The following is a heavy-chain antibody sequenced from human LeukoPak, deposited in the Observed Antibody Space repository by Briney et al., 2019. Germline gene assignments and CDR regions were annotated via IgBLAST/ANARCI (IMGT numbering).Heavy chain of an antibody. J-gene: IGHJ3*02. D-gene: IGHD4-17*01. CDR3: ARSNETPDYGDYQSAYDAFDI. CDR1: GFTFRGYG. V-gene: IGHV3-33*01. CDR2: LWYDGSNE. Sequence: PGGSLRLSCVASGFTFRGYGMHWVRQAPGKGLEWLSLLWYDGSNEYYADSVKGRFTISRDNSKNTLYLQMNSLRAEDTAVYYCARSNETPDYGDYQSAYDAFDIWGQGTMVTVSS.